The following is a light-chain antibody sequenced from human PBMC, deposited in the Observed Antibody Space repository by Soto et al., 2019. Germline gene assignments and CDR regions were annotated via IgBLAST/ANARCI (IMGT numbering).Light chain of an antibody. CDR2: DAS. CDR1: QAISNR. CDR3: QQYHHYYT. Sequence: DIQMTQSPSSLSASVGGRVTITCRASQAISNRVAWYQQKPGKAPKLLINDASSLKSGVPSRFSGSGSGTEFTLTISRLQPEDSATYYCQQYHHYYTFGQGTKV. J-gene: IGKJ2*01. V-gene: IGKV1-5*01.